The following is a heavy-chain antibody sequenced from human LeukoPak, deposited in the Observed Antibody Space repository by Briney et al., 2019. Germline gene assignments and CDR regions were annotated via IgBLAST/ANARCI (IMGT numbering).Heavy chain of an antibody. CDR1: GGSFSGYY. V-gene: IGHV4-34*01. Sequence: PSETPSLTCAVYGGSFSGYYWSWIRQPPGKGLEWIGEINHSGSTNYNPSLKSRVTISVDTSKNQFSLKLSSVTAADTAVYYCARLAYYYDSSGYSEGPYYFDYWGQGTLVTVSS. J-gene: IGHJ4*02. CDR3: ARLAYYYDSSGYSEGPYYFDY. CDR2: INHSGST. D-gene: IGHD3-22*01.